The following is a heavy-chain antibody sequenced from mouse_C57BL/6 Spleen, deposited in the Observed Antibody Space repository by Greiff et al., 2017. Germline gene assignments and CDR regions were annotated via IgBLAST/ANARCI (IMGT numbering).Heavy chain of an antibody. J-gene: IGHJ1*03. CDR1: GFTFSDYY. V-gene: IGHV5-16*01. Sequence: DVHLVESEGGLVQPGSSMKLSCTASGFTFSDYYMAWVRQVPEKGLEWVANINYDGSSTYYLDSLKSRFIISRDNAKNILYLQMSSLKSEDTATYYCARDYYGRDWYFDVWGTGTTVTVSS. CDR2: INYDGSST. CDR3: ARDYYGRDWYFDV. D-gene: IGHD1-1*01.